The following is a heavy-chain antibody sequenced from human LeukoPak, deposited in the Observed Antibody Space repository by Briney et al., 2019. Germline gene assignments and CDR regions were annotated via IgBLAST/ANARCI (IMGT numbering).Heavy chain of an antibody. CDR2: INHSGST. J-gene: IGHJ6*02. CDR1: GVSFSGYY. Sequence: SETLSLTCAVYGVSFSGYYWRWLRQPPGKGLEWVGEINHSGSTNYNPSLKRRVTISVDTSKNQFSLKLSSVSAADTAVYYCARGVVVGPNYYYGMDVWGQGTTVTVSS. V-gene: IGHV4-34*01. CDR3: ARGVVVGPNYYYGMDV. D-gene: IGHD2-15*01.